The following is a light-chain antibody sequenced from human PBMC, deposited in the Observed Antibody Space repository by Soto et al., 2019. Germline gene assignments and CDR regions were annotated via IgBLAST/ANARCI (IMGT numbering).Light chain of an antibody. Sequence: QPVLTQSPSASASLGASVKLTCTLSSGHSSYAIAWHQQQPEKGPRYLMKLNNAGSHSKGDGIPDRFSGSSSGAERYLTISSLQSEDEADYYCQTWGTGTVVFGGGTKRPS. V-gene: IGLV4-69*01. CDR2: LNNAGSH. CDR3: QTWGTGTVV. J-gene: IGLJ2*01. CDR1: SGHSSYA.